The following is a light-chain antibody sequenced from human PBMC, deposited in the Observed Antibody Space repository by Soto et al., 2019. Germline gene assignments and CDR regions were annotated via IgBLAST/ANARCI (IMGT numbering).Light chain of an antibody. CDR3: QQYNNWPLT. CDR2: GAS. Sequence: DIVMTQSPATLSVSPGERATLSCRARQSGASKLAWYQQKPGQAPKRLIYGASTRDTGIPARFSGSGSGTEFSLTISSLQSEDFAVYYCQQYNNWPLTFGGGTKVEIK. CDR1: QSGASK. J-gene: IGKJ4*01. V-gene: IGKV3D-15*01.